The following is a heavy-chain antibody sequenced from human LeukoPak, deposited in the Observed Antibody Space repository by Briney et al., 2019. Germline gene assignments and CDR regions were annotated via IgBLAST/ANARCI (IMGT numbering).Heavy chain of an antibody. D-gene: IGHD2-2*01. V-gene: IGHV1-8*01. CDR3: ARARSSTVYYYYYMDV. J-gene: IGHJ6*03. CDR2: MNPNSGNT. Sequence: GASVKVSCKASGYTFTSYDINWVRQATGQGLEWMGWMNPNSGNTGYAQKFQGRVTMTRNTSISTAYMELSSLRSGDTAVYYCARARSSTVYYYYYMDVWGKGTTVTVSS. CDR1: GYTFTSYD.